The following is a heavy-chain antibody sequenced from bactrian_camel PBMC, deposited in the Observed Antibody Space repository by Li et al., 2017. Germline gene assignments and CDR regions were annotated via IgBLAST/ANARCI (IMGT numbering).Heavy chain of an antibody. CDR3: TARQCSSPLRANNY. Sequence: HVQLVESGGGSVQAGGSLKLSCEASGNAFNYCVMGWYRQRPGEERTFVSSLSSDGTSNYADSVKGRFTISQDNAENTLYLQMDSLKTDDTAVYYCTARQCSSPLRANNYWGQGTQVTVS. J-gene: IGHJ4*01. V-gene: IGHV3S53*01. CDR2: LSSDGTS. CDR1: GNAFNYCV. D-gene: IGHD3*01.